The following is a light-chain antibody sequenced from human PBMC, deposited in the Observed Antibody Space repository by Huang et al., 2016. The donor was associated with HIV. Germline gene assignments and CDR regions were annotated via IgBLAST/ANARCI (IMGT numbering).Light chain of an antibody. Sequence: IVLTQSPGTLSLSPGGRATLSCRASQSVDNNYLAWYQQKPGQTPRLLIYGASSRATGSPDSFSGSGSGTDFTVTISRLEPEDFAVYYCQQYGSSFLTGGGETKVGIE. V-gene: IGKV3-20*01. J-gene: IGKJ4*01. CDR2: GAS. CDR1: QSVDNNY. CDR3: QQYGSSFLT.